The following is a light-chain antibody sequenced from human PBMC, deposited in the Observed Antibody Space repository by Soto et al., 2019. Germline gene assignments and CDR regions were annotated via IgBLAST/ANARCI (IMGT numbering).Light chain of an antibody. CDR2: VTS. J-gene: IGKJ5*01. CDR3: QQYNNWPPIT. V-gene: IGKV3-15*01. Sequence: EIVMTQSPATLSLSPGERATLSCRARQRVSIKLAWYQQKPGPAPRLLIYVTSTRAPGIPARFSGSGSGTEFALTLSSLQSEAFAVYYCQQYNNWPPITFGQGTRLEIK. CDR1: QRVSIK.